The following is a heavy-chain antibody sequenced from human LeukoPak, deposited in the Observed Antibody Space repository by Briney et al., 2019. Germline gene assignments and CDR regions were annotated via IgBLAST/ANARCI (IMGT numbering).Heavy chain of an antibody. CDR3: AREGSYLDTGGSYYLHWFDP. Sequence: GSLRLSCAASGFTFNNYWMTWVRQAPGKGLVWVAHINSDGSTTSYADSVKGRFTISRDNAKNTLYLQMNSLRAEDTAVYYCAREGSYLDTGGSYYLHWFDPWGQGTLVTVSS. J-gene: IGHJ5*02. CDR2: INSDGSTT. D-gene: IGHD3-22*01. V-gene: IGHV3-74*01. CDR1: GFTFNNYW.